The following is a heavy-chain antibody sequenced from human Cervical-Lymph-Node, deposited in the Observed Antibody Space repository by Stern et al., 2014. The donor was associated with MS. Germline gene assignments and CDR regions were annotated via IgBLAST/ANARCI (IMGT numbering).Heavy chain of an antibody. CDR2: IYYSGST. V-gene: IGHV4-31*03. CDR1: GGSISSGGYY. D-gene: IGHD2-15*01. Sequence: QVQLVQSGPGLVQPSQTLSLTCTVSGGSISSGGYYWSWIRQHPGKGLEWIGYIYYSGSTYYNPSLKSRVTRAVDTTKKQFSLKLSSVTAADTAVYYCARGQPLVVAAIGGWFDPWGQGTLVTVSS. J-gene: IGHJ5*02. CDR3: ARGQPLVVAAIGGWFDP.